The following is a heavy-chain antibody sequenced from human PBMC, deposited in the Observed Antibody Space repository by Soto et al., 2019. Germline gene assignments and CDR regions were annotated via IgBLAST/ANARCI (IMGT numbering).Heavy chain of an antibody. J-gene: IGHJ6*02. CDR1: GGSISSSSYY. CDR3: ARQESGSTVATYYYYGMDV. V-gene: IGHV4-39*01. D-gene: IGHD3-10*01. Sequence: SETLSLTCTVSGGSISSSSYYWGWIRQPPGKGLEWIGSIYYSGSTYYNPSLKSRVTISVDTSKNQFSLKLSSVTAADTAVYYCARQESGSTVATYYYYGMDVWGQGTTVTVSS. CDR2: IYYSGST.